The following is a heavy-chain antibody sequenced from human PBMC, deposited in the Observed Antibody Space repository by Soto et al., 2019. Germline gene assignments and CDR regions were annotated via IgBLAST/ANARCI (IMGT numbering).Heavy chain of an antibody. Sequence: QVQLQESGPGLVKPSQTLSLTCTVSGGSISSGGYYWSWIRQHPGKGLEWIGYIYYSGSTYYNPSLKSRVTISVDTSKNPFSLKLSSVTAADTAVYYWARDAWGIAAAGSDYGMDVWGQGTTVTVSS. D-gene: IGHD6-13*01. CDR3: ARDAWGIAAAGSDYGMDV. J-gene: IGHJ6*02. CDR2: IYYSGST. CDR1: GGSISSGGYY. V-gene: IGHV4-31*03.